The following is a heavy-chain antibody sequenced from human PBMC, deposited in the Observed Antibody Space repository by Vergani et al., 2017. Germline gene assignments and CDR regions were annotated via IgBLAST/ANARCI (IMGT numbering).Heavy chain of an antibody. V-gene: IGHV3-30*18. J-gene: IGHJ6*02. CDR1: GFTSSYYG. CDR3: AKANPRNSGYDYLYYYHAMDV. CDR2: ISYDGTQK. Sequence: QVHLVESGGGVVQPGRSLRLSCVVSGFTSSYYGMHWVRQAPGKGLEWVAVISYDGTQKYYADSVKGRITISRDNSKSTLYLQMNSLSAGDTAVYYCAKANPRNSGYDYLYYYHAMDVWGQGTTVTVSS. D-gene: IGHD5-12*01.